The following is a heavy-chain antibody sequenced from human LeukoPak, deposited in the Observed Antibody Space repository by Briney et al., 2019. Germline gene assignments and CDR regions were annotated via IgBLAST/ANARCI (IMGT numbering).Heavy chain of an antibody. CDR2: NSAYNGNT. CDR1: GNTFTSYG. J-gene: IGHJ3*02. Sequence: ASVKVSCKASGNTFTSYGISWVRQAPGQGLEWMGWNSAYNGNTNYAQKLQGRVTMTTDTSTSTAYMELRSLRSDDTAVYYCARRPSRRGAFDIWGQGTMVTVSP. CDR3: ARRPSRRGAFDI. V-gene: IGHV1-18*01. D-gene: IGHD6-13*01.